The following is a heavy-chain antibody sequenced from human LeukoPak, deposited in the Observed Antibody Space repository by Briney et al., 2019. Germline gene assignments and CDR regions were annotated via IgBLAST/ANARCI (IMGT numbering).Heavy chain of an antibody. Sequence: ASVKVSCKASGYTFTSYYMHWVRQAPGQGLEWMGWISAYNGNTNYAQKLQGRVTMTTDTSTSTAYMELRSLRSDDTAVYYCAAYGSGRNYYYGMDVWGQGTTVTVSS. J-gene: IGHJ6*02. CDR1: GYTFTSYY. CDR3: AAYGSGRNYYYGMDV. D-gene: IGHD3-10*01. CDR2: ISAYNGNT. V-gene: IGHV1-18*04.